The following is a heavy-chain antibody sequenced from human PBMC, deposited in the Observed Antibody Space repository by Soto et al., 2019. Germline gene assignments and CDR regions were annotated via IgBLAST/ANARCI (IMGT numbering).Heavy chain of an antibody. CDR3: ASLTAYYDFWSGYYP. CDR1: GGSISSGDYY. V-gene: IGHV4-30-4*01. CDR2: IYYSGST. D-gene: IGHD3-3*01. Sequence: QVQLQESGPGLVKPSQTLSLTCTVSGGSISSGDYYWSWIRQPPGKGLEWIGYIYYSGSTYYNPSLTSRVTLSVDTSKTQFSLKLSSVTAADTAVYYCASLTAYYDFWSGYYPWGQGTLVTVSS. J-gene: IGHJ5*02.